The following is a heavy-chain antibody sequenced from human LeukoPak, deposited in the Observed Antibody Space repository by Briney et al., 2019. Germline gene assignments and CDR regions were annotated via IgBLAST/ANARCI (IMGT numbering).Heavy chain of an antibody. CDR1: GYTFTSYG. V-gene: IGHV1-18*01. CDR3: ARAPLPPYHSGSRNWYFDL. Sequence: ASVKVSCKASGYTFTSYGIGWVRQAPGQGLEWMGWISAYNGNTNYAQKLQGRVTMTTDTSTSTAYMELRSLRSDDTAVYYCARAPLPPYHSGSRNWYFDLWGRGTLVTVSS. J-gene: IGHJ2*01. CDR2: ISAYNGNT. D-gene: IGHD1-26*01.